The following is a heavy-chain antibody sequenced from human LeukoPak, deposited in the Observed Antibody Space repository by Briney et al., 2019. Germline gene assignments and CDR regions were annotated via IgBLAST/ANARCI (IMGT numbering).Heavy chain of an antibody. D-gene: IGHD3-3*01. J-gene: IGHJ5*02. V-gene: IGHV1-2*06. CDR3: ARCDYDFWSGSLGGNWFDP. Sequence: ASVKVSCKASGYTFTGYYMHWVRQAPGQGLEWMGRINPNSGGTNYAQKFQGRVTMTRDTSISTAYMELSRLRSDDTAVYYCARCDYDFWSGSLGGNWFDPWGQGTLVTVSS. CDR2: INPNSGGT. CDR1: GYTFTGYY.